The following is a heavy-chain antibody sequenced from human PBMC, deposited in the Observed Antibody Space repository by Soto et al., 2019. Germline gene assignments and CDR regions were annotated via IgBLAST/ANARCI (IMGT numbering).Heavy chain of an antibody. CDR1: GFTFSDHF. CDR3: VYAAVVGNTDFDY. Sequence: VQLVESGGGLLQPGGSLRLSCAASGFTFSDHFMDWVRQAPGKGLEWVGRSRNKANSYTTEYAASVKGRFTISSDDSKNSLYLQMNSLKTEDTAVYYCVYAAVVGNTDFDYWGQGTLVTVSS. J-gene: IGHJ5*01. V-gene: IGHV3-72*01. D-gene: IGHD6-19*01. CDR2: SRNKANSYTT.